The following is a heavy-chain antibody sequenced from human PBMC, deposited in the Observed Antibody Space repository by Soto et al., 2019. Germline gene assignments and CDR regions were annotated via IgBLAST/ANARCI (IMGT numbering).Heavy chain of an antibody. D-gene: IGHD2-15*01. J-gene: IGHJ5*02. CDR2: INTSGGST. Sequence: EVQLLESGGVLVQPGGSLRLSCAASGFTFSTYAMSWVRQAPGKGLEGVSTINTSGGSTYYADSVKGRFTISRDNSKNTLDLQMHSLSPEDTAVYYCAKFYGGKSAHTYTIDPWGQGTLVTVSS. CDR3: AKFYGGKSAHTYTIDP. V-gene: IGHV3-23*01. CDR1: GFTFSTYA.